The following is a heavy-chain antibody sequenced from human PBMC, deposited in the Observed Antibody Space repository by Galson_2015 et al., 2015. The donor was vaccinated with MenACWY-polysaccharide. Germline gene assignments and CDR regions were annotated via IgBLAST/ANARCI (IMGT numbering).Heavy chain of an antibody. Sequence: LRLSCAASGFTLSDHFMSWIRQAPGKGLEWISYISSGGFTTSYADSVKGRFTISRDNAKSSLYLQMNSLRAEDTAVYYRARSYSNIRQFDFWGQGTLVTVSS. CDR3: ARSYSNIRQFDF. V-gene: IGHV3-11*01. J-gene: IGHJ4*02. CDR1: GFTLSDHF. CDR2: ISSGGFTT. D-gene: IGHD4-11*01.